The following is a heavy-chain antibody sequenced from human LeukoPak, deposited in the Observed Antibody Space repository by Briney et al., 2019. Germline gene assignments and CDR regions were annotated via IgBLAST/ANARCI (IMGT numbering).Heavy chain of an antibody. CDR3: ARVASSGYYWGYYYYYMDV. CDR1: GFTVSSNY. V-gene: IGHV3-66*01. D-gene: IGHD3-22*01. J-gene: IGHJ6*03. CDR2: IYSGGST. Sequence: GGSLRLSCAASGFTVSSNYMSWVRQAPGKGLEWVSVIYSGGSTYYADSVKGRFTISRDNSKNTLYLQMNSLRAEDTAVYYCARVASSGYYWGYYYYYMDVWGKGTTVTVSS.